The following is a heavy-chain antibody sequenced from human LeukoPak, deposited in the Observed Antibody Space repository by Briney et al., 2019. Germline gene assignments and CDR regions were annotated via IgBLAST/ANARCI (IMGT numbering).Heavy chain of an antibody. CDR1: GYTFGTHW. CDR2: MNPNSGNT. V-gene: IGHV1-8*02. J-gene: IGHJ4*02. D-gene: IGHD3-10*01. Sequence: ASVKVSCKASGYTFGTHWMHWVRQAPGQGLEWMGWMNPNSGNTGYAQKFQGRVTMTRNTSISTAYMELSSLRSEDTAVYYCARETRFGEFFDYWGQGTLVTVSS. CDR3: ARETRFGEFFDY.